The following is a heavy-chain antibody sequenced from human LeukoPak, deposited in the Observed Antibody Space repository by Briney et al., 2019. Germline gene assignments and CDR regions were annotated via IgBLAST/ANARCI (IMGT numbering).Heavy chain of an antibody. V-gene: IGHV3-30*02. J-gene: IGHJ4*02. CDR1: GFTFSSSG. CDR3: ARTRGIVVVPAARFDY. D-gene: IGHD2-2*01. CDR2: IRYDGSNK. Sequence: PGGSLRLSCAASGFTFSSSGMHWVRQAPGKGLEWLAFIRYDGSNKYYADSVKGRFTISRDNSKNTLYLQMKSLRAEDTAVYYCARTRGIVVVPAARFDYWGQGTLVTVSS.